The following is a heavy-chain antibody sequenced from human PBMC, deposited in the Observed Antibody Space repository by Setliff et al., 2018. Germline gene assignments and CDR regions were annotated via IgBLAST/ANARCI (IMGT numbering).Heavy chain of an antibody. J-gene: IGHJ4*02. D-gene: IGHD3-22*01. CDR2: VRTGDYGGIA. Sequence: GGSLRLSCTASGFTFGDYALTWVRQAPGKGLEWVGFVRTGDYGGIAQYAASVKGRFTISRENAKNSLYLQMSSLRVEDTAVYFCARGRPKNYDSFTFYRRLDYWGRGTLVTVSS. CDR3: ARGRPKNYDSFTFYRRLDY. CDR1: GFTFGDYA. V-gene: IGHV3-49*04.